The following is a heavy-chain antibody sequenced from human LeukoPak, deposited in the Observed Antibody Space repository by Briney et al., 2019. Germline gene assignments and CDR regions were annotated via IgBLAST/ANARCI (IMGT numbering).Heavy chain of an antibody. V-gene: IGHV4-31*03. J-gene: IGHJ4*02. Sequence: SQTLSLTCTVSGGSISSGGYYWSWIRQHPGKGLEWIGYIYYSGSTYYNPSLKSRVTISVDTSKNQFSLKLSSVTAADTAVYYCARSVIAAAGIFDYWGQETLVTVSS. CDR2: IYYSGST. CDR1: GGSISSGGYY. D-gene: IGHD6-13*01. CDR3: ARSVIAAAGIFDY.